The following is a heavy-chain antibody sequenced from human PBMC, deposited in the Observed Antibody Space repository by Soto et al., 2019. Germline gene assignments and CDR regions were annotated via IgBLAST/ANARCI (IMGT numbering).Heavy chain of an antibody. CDR1: GYTFTSYG. J-gene: IGHJ4*02. V-gene: IGHV1-18*01. Sequence: QVQLVQSGAEVKKPGASVKVSCKASGYTFTSYGISWVRQAPGQGLEWMGWISAYNGNTNYAQKLQGRVTMTTDTSRVKAYMGLRSRRSDDTAVYYCARHIRGAYCGGDCYSFGDYWGQGTLVTVSS. D-gene: IGHD2-21*02. CDR3: ARHIRGAYCGGDCYSFGDY. CDR2: ISAYNGNT.